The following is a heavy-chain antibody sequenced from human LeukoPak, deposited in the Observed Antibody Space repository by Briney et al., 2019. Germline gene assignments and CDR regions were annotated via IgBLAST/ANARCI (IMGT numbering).Heavy chain of an antibody. CDR1: GGTFSSYA. V-gene: IGHV1-69*04. Sequence: GASVKVSCKASGGTFSSYAISWVRQAPGQGLEWMGRIIPILGIANYAQKFQGRVTITADKSTSTAYMELSSLRSEDTAVYYCARDGVVDFWISYGTYNYYYYMDVWGKGTTVTVSS. D-gene: IGHD3-3*01. CDR2: IIPILGIA. J-gene: IGHJ6*03. CDR3: ARDGVVDFWISYGTYNYYYYMDV.